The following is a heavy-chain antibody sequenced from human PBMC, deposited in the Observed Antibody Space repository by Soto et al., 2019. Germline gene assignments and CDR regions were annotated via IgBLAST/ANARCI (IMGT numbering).Heavy chain of an antibody. J-gene: IGHJ4*02. CDR2: IWYDGSNK. V-gene: IGHV3-33*01. D-gene: IGHD6-13*01. CDR3: ARDSPGYSSSWTDPEFVY. Sequence: QVQLVESGGGVVQPGRSLRLSCAASGFTFSSYGMHWVRQAPGKGLEWVAVIWYDGSNKYYADSVKGRFTISRDNSKNTLYLQMNSLRAEDTAVYYCARDSPGYSSSWTDPEFVYWGQGTLVTVSS. CDR1: GFTFSSYG.